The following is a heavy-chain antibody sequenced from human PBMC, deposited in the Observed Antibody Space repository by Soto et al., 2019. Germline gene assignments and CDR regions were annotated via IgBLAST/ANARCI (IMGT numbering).Heavy chain of an antibody. CDR2: ISYDGSNK. CDR3: AKESNYYGSGSYYLDY. J-gene: IGHJ4*02. V-gene: IGHV3-30*18. Sequence: LRLSCAASGFTFSSYGMHWVRQAPGKGLEWVAVISYDGSNKYYADSVKGRFTISRDNSKNTLYLQMNSLRAEDTAVYYCAKESNYYGSGSYYLDYWGQGTLVTVSS. D-gene: IGHD3-10*01. CDR1: GFTFSSYG.